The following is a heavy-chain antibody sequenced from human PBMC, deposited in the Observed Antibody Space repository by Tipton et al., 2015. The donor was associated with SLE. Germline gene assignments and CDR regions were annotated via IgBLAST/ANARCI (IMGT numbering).Heavy chain of an antibody. CDR3: AKDVEGRIAAAGALFES. CDR1: GFTFSSYA. CDR2: ISYDGSNK. Sequence: SLRLSCAASGFTFSSYAMHWVRQAPGKGLEWVAVISYDGSNKYYADSVKGRFTISRDNAKNSLYLQMNSLGAEDTALYYCAKDVEGRIAAAGALFESWGQGTLVLVSS. V-gene: IGHV3-30*04. J-gene: IGHJ4*02. D-gene: IGHD6-13*01.